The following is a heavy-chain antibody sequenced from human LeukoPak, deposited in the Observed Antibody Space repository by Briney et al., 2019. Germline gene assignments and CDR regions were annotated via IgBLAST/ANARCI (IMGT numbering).Heavy chain of an antibody. CDR1: GFTFSSYA. CDR2: ISGSGGST. CDR3: AKYLPNQLLKD. Sequence: GGSLRLSCVASGFTFSSYAMSWVRQAPGKGLEWVSVISGSGGSTYYADSVMGRFTISRDNSKNTLYLQMNSLRAEDTAVYYCAKYLPNQLLKDWGQGTLVTVSS. V-gene: IGHV3-23*01. D-gene: IGHD2-2*01. J-gene: IGHJ4*02.